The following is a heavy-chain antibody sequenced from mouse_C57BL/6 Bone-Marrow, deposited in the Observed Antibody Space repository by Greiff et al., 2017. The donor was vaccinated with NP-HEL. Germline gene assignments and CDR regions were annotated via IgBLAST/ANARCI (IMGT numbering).Heavy chain of an antibody. CDR1: GYSITSGYY. J-gene: IGHJ1*03. CDR3: AREVYYGNYDWYFDV. Sequence: EVQLQQSGPGLVKPSQSLSLTCSVTGYSITSGYYWNWIRQFPGNKLEWMGYISYDGSNNYNPSLKNRISITRDPSKNQFFLKLNSVTTEDTATYYCAREVYYGNYDWYFDVWGTGTTVTVSS. V-gene: IGHV3-6*01. CDR2: ISYDGSN. D-gene: IGHD2-1*01.